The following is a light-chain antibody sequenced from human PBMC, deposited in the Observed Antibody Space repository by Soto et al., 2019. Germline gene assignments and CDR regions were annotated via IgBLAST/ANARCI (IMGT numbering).Light chain of an antibody. Sequence: QSVLTQPPSVSAAPGQQISIPCSGSSSNVGKNYVSWYQQLPGTAPKLLIYDNSQRPSGIPDRFSGSKSGTSATLGITGLQAGDEADYYCGTWDSSLSGVVLGAGTTVTVL. V-gene: IGLV1-51*01. CDR3: GTWDSSLSGVV. CDR1: SSNVGKNY. CDR2: DNS. J-gene: IGLJ2*01.